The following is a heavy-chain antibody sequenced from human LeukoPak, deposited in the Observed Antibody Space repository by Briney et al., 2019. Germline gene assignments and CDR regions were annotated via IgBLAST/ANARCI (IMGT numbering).Heavy chain of an antibody. Sequence: SETLSLTCTVSGDSISSGSKYWSWIRQPAGKGLEWIGRIYINGNTNYNPSLKSRVTISVDMSKHQFSLKLSSVTAADTAVYYCARGLHYNWFDPWGQGTLVTVSS. CDR3: ARGLHYNWFDP. CDR2: IYINGNT. J-gene: IGHJ5*02. CDR1: GDSISSGSKY. V-gene: IGHV4-61*02.